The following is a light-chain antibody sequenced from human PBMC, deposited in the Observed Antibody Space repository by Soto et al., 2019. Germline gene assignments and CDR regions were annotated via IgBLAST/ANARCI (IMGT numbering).Light chain of an antibody. CDR1: QSVSSSY. J-gene: IGKJ4*01. V-gene: IGKV3-20*01. CDR3: QQYGSSMLT. Sequence: EIVLTQSPGTLSLSPGERATLSCRASQSVSSSYLAWYQQKPGQAPRLLIYGASIRATGIPDRFSGSGSGTDFTLTISRLETEDFAVYYCQQYGSSMLTFGGGTKVEIK. CDR2: GAS.